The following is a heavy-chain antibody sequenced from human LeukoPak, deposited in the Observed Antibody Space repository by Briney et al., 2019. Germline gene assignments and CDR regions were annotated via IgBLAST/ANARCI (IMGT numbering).Heavy chain of an antibody. V-gene: IGHV3-21*01. Sequence: GGSLRLSCAASGFTFSSYSMNWVRQAPGKGLEWVSSISSSSSYIYYADSVKGRFTISRDNAKNSLYLQMNSLRAEDTAVYYCARDIVMNSSGWYYWGQGTLVTVSS. CDR1: GFTFSSYS. J-gene: IGHJ4*02. CDR2: ISSSSSYI. D-gene: IGHD6-19*01. CDR3: ARDIVMNSSGWYY.